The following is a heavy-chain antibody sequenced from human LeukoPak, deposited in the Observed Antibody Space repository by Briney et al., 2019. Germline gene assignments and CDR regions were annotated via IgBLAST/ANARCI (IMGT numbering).Heavy chain of an antibody. V-gene: IGHV1-69*13. CDR3: ARALAVAGFYHYYMDV. J-gene: IGHJ6*03. Sequence: SVKVSCKASGGTFSSYAISWVRQAPGQGLEWMGGIIPIFGTANYAQKFQGRVTITADESTSTAYMELSSLRSEDTAVYYCARALAVAGFYHYYMDVWGKGTTVTISS. CDR1: GGTFSSYA. CDR2: IIPIFGTA. D-gene: IGHD6-19*01.